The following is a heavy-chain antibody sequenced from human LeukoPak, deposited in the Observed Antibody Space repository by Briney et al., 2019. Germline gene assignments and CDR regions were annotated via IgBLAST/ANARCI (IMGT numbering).Heavy chain of an antibody. CDR1: GYTFSDYY. CDR3: VRDETN. Sequence: VASVKVSCKASGYTFSDYYMHWVRQAPGQGLEWMGWINANSSGTTYAQTFQGRSTMTRDTSISTAYMELNRLRSDDTAVYYCVRDETNWGQGTLVTVAS. V-gene: IGHV1-2*02. CDR2: INANSSGT. J-gene: IGHJ1*01.